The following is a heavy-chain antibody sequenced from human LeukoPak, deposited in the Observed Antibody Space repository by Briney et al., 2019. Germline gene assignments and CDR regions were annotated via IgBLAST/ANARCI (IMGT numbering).Heavy chain of an antibody. CDR1: GFTFSSFA. CDR2: IWYDGSNK. Sequence: GGSLRLSCAASGFTFSSFAMCWVRQAPGKGLEWVAVIWYDGSNKYYADSVKGRFTISRDNSKNTLYLQMNSLRAEDTAVYYCAKDRSGAVAGSDYWGQGTLVTVSS. V-gene: IGHV3-33*06. J-gene: IGHJ4*02. D-gene: IGHD6-19*01. CDR3: AKDRSGAVAGSDY.